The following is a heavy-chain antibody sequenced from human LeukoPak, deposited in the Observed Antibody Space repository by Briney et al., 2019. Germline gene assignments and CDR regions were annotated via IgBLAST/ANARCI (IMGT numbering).Heavy chain of an antibody. J-gene: IGHJ4*02. CDR1: GGSISSYY. D-gene: IGHD6-13*01. V-gene: IGHV4-59*08. Sequence: SETLSLTCTVSGGSISSYYWSWIRQPPGKGLEWIGYIYYSGSTNYNPSLKSRVTISVDTSKNQFSLELSSVTAADTAVYYCARVPGYSSSWPHFDYWGQGTLVTVSS. CDR3: ARVPGYSSSWPHFDY. CDR2: IYYSGST.